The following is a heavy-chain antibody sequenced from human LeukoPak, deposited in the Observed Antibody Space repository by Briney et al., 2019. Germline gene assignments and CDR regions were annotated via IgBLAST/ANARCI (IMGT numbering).Heavy chain of an antibody. V-gene: IGHV1-2*02. D-gene: IGHD6-19*01. CDR3: ILGGYSSGWYGY. Sequence: ASVKVSCKASGYTFTGYYMHWVRQAPGQGLELMGWINPNSGGTNYAQKFQGRVTMTRDTSISTAYMELSRLRSDDTAVYYCILGGYSSGWYGYWGQGTLVTVSS. CDR1: GYTFTGYY. J-gene: IGHJ4*02. CDR2: INPNSGGT.